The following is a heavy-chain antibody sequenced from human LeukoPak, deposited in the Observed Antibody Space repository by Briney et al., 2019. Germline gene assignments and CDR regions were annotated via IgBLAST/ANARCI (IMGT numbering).Heavy chain of an antibody. J-gene: IGHJ6*03. CDR2: IYYSGST. CDR1: GDSISSSSSY. D-gene: IGHD2-15*01. V-gene: IGHV4-39*07. Sequence: SETLSLTCTVSGDSISSSSSYWGWIRQPPGEGLEWIGSIYYSGSTYYNTSLKSRVTISVDTSKNQFSLKLSSVTAADTAAYYCARLGYCSGGSCYYYYYMDVWGKGTTVTVSS. CDR3: ARLGYCSGGSCYYYYYMDV.